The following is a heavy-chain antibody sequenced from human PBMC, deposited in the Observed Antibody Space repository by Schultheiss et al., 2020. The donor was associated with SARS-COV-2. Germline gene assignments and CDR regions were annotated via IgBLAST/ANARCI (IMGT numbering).Heavy chain of an antibody. Sequence: SETLSLTCAVSGGSISSSNWWSWVRQPPGKGLEWIGEIYHSGSTNYNPSLKSRVTISVDTSKNQFSLKLSSVTAADTAVYYCARVIGDGPNDYWGQGTLVTVSS. CDR2: IYHSGST. CDR1: GGSISSSNW. V-gene: IGHV4-4*02. D-gene: IGHD2/OR15-2a*01. CDR3: ARVIGDGPNDY. J-gene: IGHJ4*02.